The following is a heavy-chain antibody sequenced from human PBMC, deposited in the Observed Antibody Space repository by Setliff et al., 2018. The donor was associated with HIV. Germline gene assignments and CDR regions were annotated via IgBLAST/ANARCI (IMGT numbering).Heavy chain of an antibody. J-gene: IGHJ6*02. CDR2: IASGGIT. CDR1: GFTVSRNY. Sequence: GGSLRLSCAASGFTVSRNYMSWVRQAPGKGLEWVSVIASGGITYYVDSVKGRFTISTDNSKNTLYLQMNSLRAEDTAVYYCARHWLTFGGVIDQGYGMDVWGQGTTVTVSS. V-gene: IGHV3-66*04. CDR3: ARHWLTFGGVIDQGYGMDV. D-gene: IGHD3-16*02.